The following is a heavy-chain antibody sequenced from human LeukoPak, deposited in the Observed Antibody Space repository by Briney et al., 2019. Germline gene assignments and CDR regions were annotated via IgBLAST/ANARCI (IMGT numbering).Heavy chain of an antibody. V-gene: IGHV5-51*01. CDR1: GYSFTSYW. CDR2: IYPGDSDT. Sequence: GESLKISCKGSGYSFTSYWIGWVRQMPVKGLEWKGIIYPGDSDTRYSPSFQGQVTISADKSISTAYLQWSSLKASDTAMYYCATSSERVLYYFDYWGQGTLVTVSS. J-gene: IGHJ4*02. CDR3: ATSSERVLYYFDY. D-gene: IGHD6-19*01.